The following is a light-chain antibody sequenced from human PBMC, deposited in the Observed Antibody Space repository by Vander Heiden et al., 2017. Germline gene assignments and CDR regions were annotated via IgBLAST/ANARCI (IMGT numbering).Light chain of an antibody. CDR1: SSNIGAGYD. Sequence: QSVLTQPPSVSRAPGQGVTIPCTGSSSNIGAGYDVHWYQQLPGTAPKLLIYGNINRPSGVPDRFSGSKSGTSASLAITGLQAEDEADYYCQSYDSSLSGSVFGGGTKLTVL. J-gene: IGLJ3*02. CDR2: GNI. V-gene: IGLV1-40*01. CDR3: QSYDSSLSGSV.